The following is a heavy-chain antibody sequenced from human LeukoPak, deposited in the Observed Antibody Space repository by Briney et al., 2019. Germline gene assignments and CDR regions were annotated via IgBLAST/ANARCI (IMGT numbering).Heavy chain of an antibody. CDR2: ISSSSSYI. CDR1: GFTFSSYS. CDR3: ARNARGPSDEVTGLWY. Sequence: GGSLRLSCAASGFTFSSYSMNWVRQAPGKGLEWVSSISSSSSYIYYADSVKGRFTVSRDNAKNSLYLQMNSLRAEDTALFYCARNARGPSDEVTGLWYWGQGTLVTVSS. D-gene: IGHD2-2*01. J-gene: IGHJ4*02. V-gene: IGHV3-21*01.